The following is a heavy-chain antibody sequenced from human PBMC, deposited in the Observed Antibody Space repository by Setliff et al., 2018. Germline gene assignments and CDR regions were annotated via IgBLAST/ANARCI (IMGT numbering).Heavy chain of an antibody. CDR1: GGGGSFSNYY. CDR3: ATSGFCSSGSCYSFDD. Sequence: LSLTCGVYGGGGSFSNYYWSWIRQPPGKGLEWIGEISPVGSTNCNPSLRSRVTMSLDASKNRFSLNLTSVTAADTAVYFCATSGFCSSGSCYSFDDWGQGALVTVSS. CDR2: ISPVGST. V-gene: IGHV4-34*01. J-gene: IGHJ4*02. D-gene: IGHD2-15*01.